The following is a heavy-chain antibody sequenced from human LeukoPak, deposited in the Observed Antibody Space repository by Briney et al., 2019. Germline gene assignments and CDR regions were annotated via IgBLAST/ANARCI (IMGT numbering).Heavy chain of an antibody. D-gene: IGHD1-26*01. J-gene: IGHJ4*02. CDR2: ISPSGANT. CDR3: AKSYRYFDY. Sequence: GGSLRLSCATSGVTFSSYAMSWVRQAPGKGLAWVSTISPSGANTYYADSVRGRFTISRDNSKNTLYLQMNSLRAEDTAVYYCAKSYRYFDYWGQGTLVTVSS. CDR1: GVTFSSYA. V-gene: IGHV3-23*01.